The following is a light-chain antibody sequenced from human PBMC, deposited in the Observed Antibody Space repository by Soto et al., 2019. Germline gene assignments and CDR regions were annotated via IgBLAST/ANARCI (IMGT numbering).Light chain of an antibody. Sequence: DIQLTQSPSSLSASVGDRVTITCQASQAISNYLNWYQQTPGKAPKLLIYAASNLETGVPSRFSGSGSGTAFTFTISSLQPEDIATYYCQQYDNLLLTFGGGTKVDSK. J-gene: IGKJ4*01. V-gene: IGKV1-33*01. CDR1: QAISNY. CDR2: AAS. CDR3: QQYDNLLLT.